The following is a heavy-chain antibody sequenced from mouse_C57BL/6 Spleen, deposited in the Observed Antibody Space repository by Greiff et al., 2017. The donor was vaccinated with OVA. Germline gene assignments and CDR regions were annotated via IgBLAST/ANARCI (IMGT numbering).Heavy chain of an antibody. CDR3: ARSYGSGLYAMDY. CDR1: GYSFTGYY. V-gene: IGHV1-42*01. Sequence: EVQLQQSGPELVKPGASVKISCKASGYSFTGYYMNWVKQSPEKSLEWIGEINPSTGGTTYNQKFKAKATLTVDKSSSTAYMQLKSLTSEDSAVYYCARSYGSGLYAMDYWGQGTSVTVSS. CDR2: INPSTGGT. D-gene: IGHD1-1*01. J-gene: IGHJ4*01.